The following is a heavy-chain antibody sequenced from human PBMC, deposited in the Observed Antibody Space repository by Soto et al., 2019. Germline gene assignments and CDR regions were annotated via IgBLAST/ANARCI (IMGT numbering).Heavy chain of an antibody. CDR2: MNPNSGNT. CDR3: AFSHYYDSSGYPLDDFDI. V-gene: IGHV1-8*01. D-gene: IGHD3-22*01. J-gene: IGHJ3*02. Sequence: ASVKVSWKASGYTFTSYDINWVRQATGQGLEWMGWMNPNSGNTGYAQKFQGRVTMTRNTSISTAYMELSSLRSEDTAVYYCAFSHYYDSSGYPLDDFDIWGQGTMVTVS. CDR1: GYTFTSYD.